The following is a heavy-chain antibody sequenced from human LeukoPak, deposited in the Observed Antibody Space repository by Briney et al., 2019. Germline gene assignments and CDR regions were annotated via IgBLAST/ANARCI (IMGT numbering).Heavy chain of an antibody. D-gene: IGHD7-27*01. CDR3: ASRKLGNDY. Sequence: PSETLSLTCAIYSESFSGYFWSWIRQPPGKGLEWIGEINYSGSTNYNPSLKSRVTISVDTSKNQFSLKLISVTAADTAVYYCASRKLGNDYWGQGTLVTVSS. J-gene: IGHJ4*02. CDR1: SESFSGYF. CDR2: INYSGST. V-gene: IGHV4-34*01.